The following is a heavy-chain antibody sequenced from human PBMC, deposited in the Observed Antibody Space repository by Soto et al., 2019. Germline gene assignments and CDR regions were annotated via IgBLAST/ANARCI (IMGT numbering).Heavy chain of an antibody. CDR1: GNTFTNYV. V-gene: IGHV1-8*01. Sequence: QVQLVQSGAEVKKPGASVKVSCKASGNTFTNYVINWVRQATGQGLEYLGWMNPNSGDTAYVQKFQGRVTMTWDTSITTAYMELRSLRSEDTAVYFCARGVKYGAYSRWFDPWGQGTLVTVSS. J-gene: IGHJ5*02. D-gene: IGHD4-17*01. CDR3: ARGVKYGAYSRWFDP. CDR2: MNPNSGDT.